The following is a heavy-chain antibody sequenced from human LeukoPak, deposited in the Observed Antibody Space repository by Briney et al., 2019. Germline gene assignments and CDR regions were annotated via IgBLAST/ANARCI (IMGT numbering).Heavy chain of an antibody. CDR2: IYTSGST. J-gene: IGHJ5*02. Sequence: SETLSLTCTVSGGSISSYYWSWLRQPAGKGLEWIGRIYTSGSTNYNPSLKSRVTMSVDTSKNQFSLKLSSVTAADTAVYYCAREHTKVNWFDRWGQGTLVTVSS. CDR1: GGSISSYY. V-gene: IGHV4-4*07. CDR3: AREHTKVNWFDR.